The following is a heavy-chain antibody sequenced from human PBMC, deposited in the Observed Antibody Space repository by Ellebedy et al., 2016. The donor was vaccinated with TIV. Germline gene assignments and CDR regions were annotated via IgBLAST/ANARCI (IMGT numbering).Heavy chain of an antibody. D-gene: IGHD2-15*01. Sequence: MPSETLSLTCAVSSGSFDGYFWSRVRQSPGKGLEWIAESVGPGGYINYSPSLKSRLSVSLDPSKNHFSLKLTSVTAADTAVYYCARAPLVAVADTGLGYSWIDSWGQGTLVIVSS. CDR1: SGSFDGYF. CDR3: ARAPLVAVADTGLGYSWIDS. V-gene: IGHV4-34*12. CDR2: SVGPGGYI. J-gene: IGHJ5*01.